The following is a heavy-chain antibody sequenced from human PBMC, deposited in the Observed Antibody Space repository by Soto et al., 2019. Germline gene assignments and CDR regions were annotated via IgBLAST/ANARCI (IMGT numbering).Heavy chain of an antibody. CDR3: AGGSGNFRF. CDR2: IIPIFGTP. Sequence: QVQLVQSGAEVKKPGSSVKVSCKASGGTFSSYAISWVRQAPGQGLEWMGGIIPIFGTPNYAQKFQGRVTITAGESTTTDYMEVNSLRSEDTAVYYCAGGSGNFRFWGQGTLVTVSS. J-gene: IGHJ4*02. V-gene: IGHV1-69*12. CDR1: GGTFSSYA. D-gene: IGHD1-26*01.